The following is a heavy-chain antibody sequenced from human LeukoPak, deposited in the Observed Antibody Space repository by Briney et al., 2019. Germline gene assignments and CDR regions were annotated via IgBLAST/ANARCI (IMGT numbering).Heavy chain of an antibody. V-gene: IGHV1-69*13. CDR2: IIPISGTT. CDR3: ARKLRLGENWFDP. D-gene: IGHD2-21*01. J-gene: IGHJ5*02. Sequence: SVKVSCKTSGGTFTSYAITWVRQAPGQGVEWMGKIIPISGTTNYAQKFQGRVTFTADESTSTAYMELSSLRSEDTALYYCARKLRLGENWFDPWGQGTLVTVSS. CDR1: GGTFTSYA.